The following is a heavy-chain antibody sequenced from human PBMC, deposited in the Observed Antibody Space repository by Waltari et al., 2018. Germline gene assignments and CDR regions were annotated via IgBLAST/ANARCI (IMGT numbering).Heavy chain of an antibody. CDR1: GYTFTSYA. D-gene: IGHD2-2*01. CDR3: ARDIIVVVPAAMDYYYYGMDV. V-gene: IGHV7-4-1*02. CDR2: INTNTGNP. J-gene: IGHJ6*02. Sequence: QVQLVQSGSELKKPGASVKVSCKASGYTFTSYAMNWVRQATGQGIAWMGWINTNTGNPTYDQGFTGRFVFSLDTPVSTAYLQISSLKAEDTAVYYCARDIIVVVPAAMDYYYYGMDVWGQGTTVTVSS.